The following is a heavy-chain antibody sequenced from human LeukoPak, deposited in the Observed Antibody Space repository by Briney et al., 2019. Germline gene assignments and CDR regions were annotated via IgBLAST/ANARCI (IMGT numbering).Heavy chain of an antibody. Sequence: SETLSLTCTVSGDSSSNNIYHWGWIREPPGKGLEWIGSIYYSGTTYYNPSLKSRVTISLDTSKNQFSLKLSSVTAADTAVYYCAREAVGGVDYWGQGTLVTVSS. J-gene: IGHJ4*02. V-gene: IGHV4-39*07. CDR1: GDSSSNNIYH. CDR2: IYYSGTT. D-gene: IGHD2-21*01. CDR3: AREAVGGVDY.